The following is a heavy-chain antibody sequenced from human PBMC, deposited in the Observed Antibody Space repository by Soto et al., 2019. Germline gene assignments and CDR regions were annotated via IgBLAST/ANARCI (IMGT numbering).Heavy chain of an antibody. V-gene: IGHV3-33*01. CDR1: VFSVSSYG. D-gene: IGHD2-21*02. Sequence: VGSLRLSCSSSVFSVSSYGVHCVRHSPGKWLEWVAVMWYDGRNIFYRDSVKGRFTISRDNSKNIVYFQMNNLRVEDTGLYYCARDSGHISTYVSDALHFWGRGTIVNVS. J-gene: IGHJ3*01. CDR2: MWYDGRNI. CDR3: ARDSGHISTYVSDALHF.